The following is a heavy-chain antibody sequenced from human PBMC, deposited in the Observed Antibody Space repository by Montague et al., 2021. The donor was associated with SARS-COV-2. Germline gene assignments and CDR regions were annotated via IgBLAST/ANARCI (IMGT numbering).Heavy chain of an antibody. V-gene: IGHV4-59*02. Sequence: SETLSLTCTVSGDSVSHNFRTWSRQRPGKGLEWIGYVYYSRSSSYNPSLRRRVSIAVDTSKNQFSLRLSTVAAADTAIYYCVRDPAPSGSGTCYDEWGQGTLVAVSS. CDR1: GDSVSHNF. J-gene: IGHJ4*02. D-gene: IGHD1-26*01. CDR2: VYYSRSS. CDR3: VRDPAPSGSGTCYDE.